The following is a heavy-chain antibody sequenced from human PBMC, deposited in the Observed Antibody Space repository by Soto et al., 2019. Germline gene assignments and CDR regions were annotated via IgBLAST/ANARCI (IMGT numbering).Heavy chain of an antibody. D-gene: IGHD3-10*01. Sequence: QVQLVQSGAEVKKPGASVKVSCKASGYTFTSYDINWVRQATGQGLEWMGWMNPNSGNTGYAQKFQGRVTMTRNNSKSKAYMDLGNLRSEDPAVDYVARLLGLLTQRNWYLGLWGRGTLVTVSS. CDR2: MNPNSGNT. J-gene: IGHJ2*01. CDR1: GYTFTSYD. CDR3: ARLLGLLTQRNWYLGL. V-gene: IGHV1-8*01.